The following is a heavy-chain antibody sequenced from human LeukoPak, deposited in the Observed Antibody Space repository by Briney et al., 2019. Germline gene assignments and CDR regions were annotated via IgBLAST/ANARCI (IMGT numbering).Heavy chain of an antibody. J-gene: IGHJ4*02. Sequence: SETLSLTCTVSGGSISSSSYYWGWIRQPPGKGLEWIGSIYYSGSTYYNPSLKSRVTISVDTSKNQFSLKLSSVTAADAAVYYCARGPDLGYQLPFDYWGQGTLVTVSS. V-gene: IGHV4-39*07. D-gene: IGHD2-2*01. CDR1: GGSISSSSYY. CDR2: IYYSGST. CDR3: ARGPDLGYQLPFDY.